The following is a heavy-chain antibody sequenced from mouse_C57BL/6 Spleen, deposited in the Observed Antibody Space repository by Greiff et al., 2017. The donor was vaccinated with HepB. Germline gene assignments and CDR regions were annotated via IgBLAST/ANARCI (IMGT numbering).Heavy chain of an antibody. D-gene: IGHD2-5*01. CDR1: GYTFTSYW. CDR2: IYPSDSEN. Sequence: QVQLQQPGAELVRPGSSVKLSCKASGYTFTSYWMDWVKQRPGQGLEWIGNIYPSDSENHYNQKFKDKATLTVDKSSSTAYMQLSSLTSEDSAVYYCARGGYSNYFDYWGQGTTLTVSS. V-gene: IGHV1-61*01. CDR3: ARGGYSNYFDY. J-gene: IGHJ2*01.